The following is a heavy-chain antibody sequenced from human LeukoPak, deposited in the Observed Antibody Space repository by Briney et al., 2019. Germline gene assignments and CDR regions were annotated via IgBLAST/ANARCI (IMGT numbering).Heavy chain of an antibody. J-gene: IGHJ3*02. CDR1: GDSITRSNYY. CDR2: MYYSGST. D-gene: IGHD4-23*01. CDR3: ARHHFGGIYNAFDI. Sequence: SETLSLTCTVSGDSITRSNYYWGWIRRPPGKGLEWIGRMYYSGSTYHNPSLKSRVTISVDTSKNQFSLNLSSVTAADTAVYYCARHHFGGIYNAFDIWGQGTMVTVSS. V-gene: IGHV4-39*01.